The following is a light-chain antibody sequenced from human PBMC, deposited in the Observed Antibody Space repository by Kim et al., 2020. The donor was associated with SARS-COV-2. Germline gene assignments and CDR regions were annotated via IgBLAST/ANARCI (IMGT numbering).Light chain of an antibody. CDR3: SSYTSSSTPYV. V-gene: IGLV2-14*03. J-gene: IGLJ1*01. CDR1: SCDVGGYNY. Sequence: QSIRISGTGTSCDVGGYNYVSWYKQHPGKAPKLMIYDVSNRPAGVSNRFSGSKSGNTASLTISGLQAEDEADYYCSSYTSSSTPYVFGTGTKVTVL. CDR2: DVS.